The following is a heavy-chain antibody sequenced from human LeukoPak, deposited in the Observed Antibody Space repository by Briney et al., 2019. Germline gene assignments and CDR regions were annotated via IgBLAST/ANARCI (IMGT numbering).Heavy chain of an antibody. Sequence: PGGSLRLSCAASGFTFSSYSMNWVRQAPGKGLEWVSYISSSSSTIYYADSVKGRFTISRDNAKNSLYLQMNSLRAEDTAVYYCARDPFSAYWGQGTLVTVSS. CDR3: ARDPFSAY. V-gene: IGHV3-48*04. D-gene: IGHD3-3*01. CDR2: ISSSSSTI. CDR1: GFTFSSYS. J-gene: IGHJ4*02.